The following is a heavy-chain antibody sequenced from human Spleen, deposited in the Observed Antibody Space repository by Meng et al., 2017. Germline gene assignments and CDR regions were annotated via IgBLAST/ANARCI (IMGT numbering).Heavy chain of an antibody. J-gene: IGHJ4*02. CDR2: NGAHDPAT. D-gene: IGHD3-10*01. V-gene: IGHV1-18*01. CDR3: ARGTPGRSYSDY. Sequence: VQLVQAGALLKKPGALSQASGNASGYTYTHYQMDLVRQAAGQGLGWRGWNGAHDPATSHAPKLQGRVTVSEDRPTATAYMELRTLRSDDTAVYYCARGTPGRSYSDYWGQGTLVTVSS. CDR1: GYTYTHYQ.